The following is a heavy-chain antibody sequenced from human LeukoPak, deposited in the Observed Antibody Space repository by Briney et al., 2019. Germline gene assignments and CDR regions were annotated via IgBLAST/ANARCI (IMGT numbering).Heavy chain of an antibody. V-gene: IGHV3-7*01. Sequence: GGSLRLSCAASGFSFSRYWMNWVRQDPGKGLEWVANIKGDGNEKNYVDSVKGRFSISRDNARNSLYLQMDSLRAEDTAVYYCAKEGAYPIITYDSWGQGALVTVSS. J-gene: IGHJ5*01. CDR2: IKGDGNEK. CDR1: GFSFSRYW. CDR3: AKEGAYPIITYDS. D-gene: IGHD3-10*01.